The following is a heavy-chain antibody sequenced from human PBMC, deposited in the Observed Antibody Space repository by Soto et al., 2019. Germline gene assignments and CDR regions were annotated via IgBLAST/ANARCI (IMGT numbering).Heavy chain of an antibody. CDR2: IYYSGST. V-gene: IGHV4-59*01. CDR3: ASATLIRGSSWFDP. Sequence: QVQLQESGPGLVKPSETLSLTCTVSGGSINSYYWSWIRQPPGKGLEWIGYIYYSGSTNYNPSLRSRVTISLDTSKNQFSLKLSSVTAADTAVYYCASATLIRGSSWFDPWGQGTLVTVSS. J-gene: IGHJ5*02. D-gene: IGHD3-16*01. CDR1: GGSINSYY.